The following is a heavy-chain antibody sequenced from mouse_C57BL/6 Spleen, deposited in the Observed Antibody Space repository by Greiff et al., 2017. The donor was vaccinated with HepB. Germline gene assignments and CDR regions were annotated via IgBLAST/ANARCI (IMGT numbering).Heavy chain of an antibody. D-gene: IGHD4-1*01. CDR2: ISDGGSYT. J-gene: IGHJ2*01. V-gene: IGHV5-4*01. Sequence: EVQGVESGGGLVKPGGSLKLSCAASGFTFSSYAMSWVRQTPEKRLEWVATISDGGSYTYYPDNVKGRFTISRDNAKNNLYLQMSHLKSEDTAMYYCARVNWAFDYWGQGTTLTVSS. CDR1: GFTFSSYA. CDR3: ARVNWAFDY.